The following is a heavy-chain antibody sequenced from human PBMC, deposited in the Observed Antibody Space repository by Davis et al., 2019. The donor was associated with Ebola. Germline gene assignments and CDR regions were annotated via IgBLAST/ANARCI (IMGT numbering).Heavy chain of an antibody. CDR2: ISWNSGSI. D-gene: IGHD3-3*01. V-gene: IGHV3-9*01. Sequence: SLKISCAASGFTFDDYAMHWVRQAPGKGLEWVSGISWNSGSIGYVDSVKGRFTISRDNAKNSLYLQMNSLRAEDTAVYYCAKGLLDFWSGSYYYYYDGMDVWGQGTTVTVSS. CDR3: AKGLLDFWSGSYYYYYDGMDV. J-gene: IGHJ6*02. CDR1: GFTFDDYA.